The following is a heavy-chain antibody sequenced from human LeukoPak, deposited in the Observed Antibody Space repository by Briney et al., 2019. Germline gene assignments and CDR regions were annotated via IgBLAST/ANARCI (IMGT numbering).Heavy chain of an antibody. D-gene: IGHD3-16*02. V-gene: IGHV4-39*07. CDR2: IYYSGST. Sequence: PSETLSLTCTVSGGSISSSSYYWGWIRQPPGKGLEWIGSIYYSGSTYYNPSLKSRVTISVDTSKNQFSLKLSSVTAADTAVYYCAREGVIDQRMLQHWGQGTLVTVSS. J-gene: IGHJ1*01. CDR1: GGSISSSSYY. CDR3: AREGVIDQRMLQH.